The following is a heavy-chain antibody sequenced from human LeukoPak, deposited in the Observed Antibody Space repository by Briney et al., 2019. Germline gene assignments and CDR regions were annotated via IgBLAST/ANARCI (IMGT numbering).Heavy chain of an antibody. V-gene: IGHV3-9*01. J-gene: IGHJ3*02. Sequence: GRSLRLSCAASGFTLDDYAMHCVRQAPGKGLERVSGISWNSGSIGSADSVKGRFTISRDNAKNSLYLQMNSLRAEDTALYYCAKDESLYYGDVEDAFDIWGQGTMVTVSS. CDR2: ISWNSGSI. CDR3: AKDESLYYGDVEDAFDI. CDR1: GFTLDDYA. D-gene: IGHD3-3*01.